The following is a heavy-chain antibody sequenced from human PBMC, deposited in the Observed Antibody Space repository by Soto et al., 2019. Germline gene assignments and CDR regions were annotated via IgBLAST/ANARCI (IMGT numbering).Heavy chain of an antibody. CDR1: GFTFSSYG. V-gene: IGHV3-33*01. Sequence: GGSLRLSCAASGFTFSSYGMHWVRQAPGKGLEWVAVIWYDGSNKYYADSVKGRFTISRDNSKNTLYLQMNSLRAEDTAVYYCAREISGQFYYYYMDVWGKGTTVTAP. CDR2: IWYDGSNK. CDR3: AREISGQFYYYYMDV. D-gene: IGHD3-3*01. J-gene: IGHJ6*03.